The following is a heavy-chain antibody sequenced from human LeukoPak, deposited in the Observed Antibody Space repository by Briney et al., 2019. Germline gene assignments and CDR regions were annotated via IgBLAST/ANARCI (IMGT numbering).Heavy chain of an antibody. Sequence: PGGSLRLSCAASGFTFSSYAMSWVRQAPGKGLEWVSAISGSGGSTYYADSVKGRFTISRDNSKNTLYLQMNSLRAEDTAAYYCAKDGRMVRGVPTYYFDYWGQGTLVTVSS. CDR2: ISGSGGST. CDR1: GFTFSSYA. J-gene: IGHJ4*02. D-gene: IGHD3-10*01. CDR3: AKDGRMVRGVPTYYFDY. V-gene: IGHV3-23*01.